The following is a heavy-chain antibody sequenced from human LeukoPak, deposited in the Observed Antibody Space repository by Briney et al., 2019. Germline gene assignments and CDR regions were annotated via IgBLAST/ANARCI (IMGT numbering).Heavy chain of an antibody. CDR3: ARQRYSSSSGRDY. V-gene: IGHV4-59*08. D-gene: IGHD6-6*01. Sequence: NPSETLSLTCLVSNYSINTGFYWGWIRQPPGKGLEWIGYIYYSGSTNYNPSLKSRVTISVDTSKNQFSLKLSSVTAADTAVYYCARQRYSSSSGRDYWGQGTLVTVSS. CDR1: NYSINTGFY. J-gene: IGHJ4*02. CDR2: IYYSGST.